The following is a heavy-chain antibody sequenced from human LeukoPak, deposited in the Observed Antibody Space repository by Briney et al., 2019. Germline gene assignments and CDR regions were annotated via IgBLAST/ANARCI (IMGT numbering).Heavy chain of an antibody. V-gene: IGHV4-39*07. CDR2: IYYSGST. CDR1: GGSISSSSYY. J-gene: IGHJ5*02. CDR3: ARASDIVVVPAATLSWFDP. D-gene: IGHD2-2*01. Sequence: SETLSLTCTVSGGSISSSSYYWGWIRQPPGKGLEWIGSIYYSGSTYYNPSLKSRVTISVDTSKNQFSLKLSSVTAADTAVYYCARASDIVVVPAATLSWFDPWGQGTLATVSS.